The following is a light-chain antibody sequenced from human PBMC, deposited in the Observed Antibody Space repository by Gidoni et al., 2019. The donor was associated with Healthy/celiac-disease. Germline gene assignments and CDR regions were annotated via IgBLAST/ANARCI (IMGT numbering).Light chain of an antibody. CDR1: SSDVGSYKL. CDR3: CSYAGSSIVV. V-gene: IGLV2-23*02. J-gene: IGLJ2*01. Sequence: QSALTQPDSVSGSPGQSITISCTGTSSDVGSYKLVSWYQQHPGKAPKLMIYEVSKRPSGVSNRFSVSKSGNTASLTISGLQAEDEADCYCCSYAGSSIVVFGGGTKLTVL. CDR2: EVS.